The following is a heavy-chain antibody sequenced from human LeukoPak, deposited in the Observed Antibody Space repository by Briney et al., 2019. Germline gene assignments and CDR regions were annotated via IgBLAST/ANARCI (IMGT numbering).Heavy chain of an antibody. CDR3: AKWIAVAGTSRNVDY. D-gene: IGHD6-19*01. CDR1: GFTFDDYA. CDR2: ISWTSGSI. J-gene: IGHJ4*02. V-gene: IGHV3-9*01. Sequence: GGSLRLSCAASGFTFDDYAMHWVRQAPGKGLEWVSGISWTSGSIGYADSVKGRFTISRDNAKNTLYLQMNSLRAEDTAVYYCAKWIAVAGTSRNVDYWGQGTLVTVSS.